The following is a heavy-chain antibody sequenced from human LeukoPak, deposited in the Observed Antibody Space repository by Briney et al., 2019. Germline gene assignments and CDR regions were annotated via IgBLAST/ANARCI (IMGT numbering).Heavy chain of an antibody. D-gene: IGHD2-15*01. V-gene: IGHV3-30*14. Sequence: QAGGSLRLSCAASGFTFSSYAMHWVRQAPGKGLEWVAVISYGGSNKYYADSVKGRFTISRDNSKNTLYLQMNSLRAEDTAVYYCARVRVVFPMLDAFDIWGQGTMVTVSS. CDR1: GFTFSSYA. CDR3: ARVRVVFPMLDAFDI. J-gene: IGHJ3*02. CDR2: ISYGGSNK.